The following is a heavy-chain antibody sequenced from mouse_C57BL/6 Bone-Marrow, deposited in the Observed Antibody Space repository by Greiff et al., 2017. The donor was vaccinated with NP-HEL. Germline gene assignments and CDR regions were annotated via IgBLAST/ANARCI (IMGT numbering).Heavy chain of an antibody. Sequence: QVQLQQPGAELVKPGASVTLSCQASGYTFTNYWMHWVKQRPGRGLAWIGRIDPNRGGTKYTEKFKSKATLTVDKPSSTAYMQLSSLTSEDSAVYYCARYCYGSGYFDYWGQGTTLTVSS. V-gene: IGHV1-72*01. CDR1: GYTFTNYW. CDR2: IDPNRGGT. D-gene: IGHD1-1*01. CDR3: ARYCYGSGYFDY. J-gene: IGHJ2*01.